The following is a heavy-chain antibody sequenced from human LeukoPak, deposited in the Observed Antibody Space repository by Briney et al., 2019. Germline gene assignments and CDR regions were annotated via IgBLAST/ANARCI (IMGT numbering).Heavy chain of an antibody. CDR1: GFTFSKYA. Sequence: GGSLRLSCAASGFTFSKYAMSWVRQAPGKGPEWASGITNSGGGPSFADSVKGRFTISRDNSKNTLYLQMNSLRVEDTAVYYCAKDGRSSAPHWGQGTLVTVSS. V-gene: IGHV3-23*01. CDR2: ITNSGGGP. J-gene: IGHJ4*02. CDR3: AKDGRSSAPH. D-gene: IGHD6-6*01.